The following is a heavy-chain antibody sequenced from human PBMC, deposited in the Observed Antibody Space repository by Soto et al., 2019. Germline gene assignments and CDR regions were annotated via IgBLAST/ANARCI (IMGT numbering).Heavy chain of an antibody. Sequence: PGESLKISCKGSGYSFTSYWISWVRQMPGKGLEWMGRIDPSDSYTNYSPSFQGHVTISADKSISTAYLQWSSLKASDTAMYYCASIGYCSSTSCRYYYYYGMDVWGQGTTVTVSS. D-gene: IGHD2-2*01. CDR1: GYSFTSYW. V-gene: IGHV5-10-1*01. CDR3: ASIGYCSSTSCRYYYYYGMDV. CDR2: IDPSDSYT. J-gene: IGHJ6*02.